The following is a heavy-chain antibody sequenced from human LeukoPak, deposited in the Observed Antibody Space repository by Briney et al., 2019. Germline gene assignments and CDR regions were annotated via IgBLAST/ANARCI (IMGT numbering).Heavy chain of an antibody. D-gene: IGHD6-13*01. Sequence: PSETLSLTCIVSGDSISTYYWSWIRQPPGKGLEWIGFIYYSGSTNYNPSLKSRLTISVDTSKSQFSLRLSSVTAADTAVYYCTAASGSYWYFDLWGRGTLVTVSS. CDR1: GDSISTYY. CDR2: IYYSGST. J-gene: IGHJ2*01. CDR3: TAASGSYWYFDL. V-gene: IGHV4-59*08.